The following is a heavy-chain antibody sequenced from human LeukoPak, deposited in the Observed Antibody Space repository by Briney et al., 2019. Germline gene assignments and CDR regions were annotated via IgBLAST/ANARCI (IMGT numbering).Heavy chain of an antibody. CDR3: ARLNDSRSPRFDY. D-gene: IGHD3-22*01. CDR2: IYYSGST. Sequence: SETLSLTCTVSGYSISSGYYWGWIRQPPGKGLEWIGSIYYSGSTYYNPSLKSRVTISVDTSKNQFSLKLSSVTAADTAVYYCARLNDSRSPRFDYWGQGTLVTVSS. V-gene: IGHV4-38-2*02. CDR1: GYSISSGYY. J-gene: IGHJ4*02.